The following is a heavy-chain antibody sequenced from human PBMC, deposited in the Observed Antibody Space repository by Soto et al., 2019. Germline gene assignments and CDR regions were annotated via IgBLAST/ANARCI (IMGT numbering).Heavy chain of an antibody. V-gene: IGHV3-11*01. J-gene: IGHJ4*02. CDR3: ARVRRLAPLWFGEQVRGFDY. CDR1: GFTFSDHY. Sequence: PGGSLRLSCAASGFTFSDHYMAWIRQAPGKGLEIVAHMSGSGSSEDYGDSVKGRFSIFRENSENLLFLQMFFLRAEDTAVYYCARVRRLAPLWFGEQVRGFDYWGQGTLVTVSS. CDR2: MSGSGSSE. D-gene: IGHD3-10*01.